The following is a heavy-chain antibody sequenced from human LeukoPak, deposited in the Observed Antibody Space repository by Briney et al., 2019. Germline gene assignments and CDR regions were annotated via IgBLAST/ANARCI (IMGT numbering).Heavy chain of an antibody. J-gene: IGHJ6*02. CDR3: ARVGQWLVIGIIDYYYYGMDV. CDR2: INHSGST. Sequence: PSETLSLTCAVYGGSFSGYYWSWIRQPPGKGLEWIGEINHSGSTNYNPSLKSRVTISVDTSKNQFSLKLSSVTAADTAVYYCARVGQWLVIGIIDYYYYGMDVWGQGTTVTVSS. CDR1: GGSFSGYY. D-gene: IGHD6-19*01. V-gene: IGHV4-34*01.